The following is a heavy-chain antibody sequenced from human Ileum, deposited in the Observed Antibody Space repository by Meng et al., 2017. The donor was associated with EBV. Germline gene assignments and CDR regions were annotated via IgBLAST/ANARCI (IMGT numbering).Heavy chain of an antibody. CDR2: ISTNTGNP. J-gene: IGHJ4*02. V-gene: IGHV7-4-1*02. CDR1: GYTYTNYS. CDR3: ARSWGGGSSKE. Sequence: MGKTVPELKEPGASVKVSSKAAGYTYTNYSLNWVCQAPGQVLEWMGWISTNTGNPTYAPGFTGRFVISLDTSVSTAYLQISSLKAEATAVYYCARSWGGGSSKEWGQGTLVTVSS. D-gene: IGHD2-15*01.